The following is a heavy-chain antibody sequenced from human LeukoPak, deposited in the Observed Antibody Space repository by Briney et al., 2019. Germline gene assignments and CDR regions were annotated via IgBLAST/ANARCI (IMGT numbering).Heavy chain of an antibody. J-gene: IGHJ4*02. V-gene: IGHV3-21*01. CDR2: ISSRSSYI. CDR3: ARRHDYSNYPDY. Sequence: KTGGSLRPSCAASGFTFSSYSMNWVRQAPGKGLEWVSSISSRSSYIYYADSVKGRFTISRDNAKNSLYLQMNSLRAEDTAVYYCARRHDYSNYPDYWGQGTLVTVSS. D-gene: IGHD4-11*01. CDR1: GFTFSSYS.